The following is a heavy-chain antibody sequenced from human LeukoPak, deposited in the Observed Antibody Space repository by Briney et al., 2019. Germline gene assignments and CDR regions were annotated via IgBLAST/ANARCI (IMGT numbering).Heavy chain of an antibody. D-gene: IGHD4-17*01. V-gene: IGHV3-72*01. CDR2: TTNKANSYTT. CDR3: ARARTIWGDYEYYFDY. Sequence: QAGGSLRLSCAASGFTFNIYTMNWVRQAPGKGLEWVGRTTNKANSYTTQYAASVKGRFTISRDDSKNSLYLQMNSLKTEDTAVYYCARARTIWGDYEYYFDYWGQGTLVTVSS. CDR1: GFTFNIYT. J-gene: IGHJ4*02.